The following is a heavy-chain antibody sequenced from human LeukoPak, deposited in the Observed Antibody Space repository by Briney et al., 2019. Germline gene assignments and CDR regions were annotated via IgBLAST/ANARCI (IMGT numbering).Heavy chain of an antibody. V-gene: IGHV3-33*01. Sequence: XGSLRLSCAASGFTFSSYGMHWVRQAPGKGLEWVAVIWYDGSNKYYADSVKGRFTISRDNSKNTLYLQMNSLRAEDTAVYYCARESNPERTGYYYYGMDVWGQGTTVTVSS. CDR3: ARESNPERTGYYYYGMDV. CDR1: GFTFSSYG. D-gene: IGHD1-14*01. CDR2: IWYDGSNK. J-gene: IGHJ6*02.